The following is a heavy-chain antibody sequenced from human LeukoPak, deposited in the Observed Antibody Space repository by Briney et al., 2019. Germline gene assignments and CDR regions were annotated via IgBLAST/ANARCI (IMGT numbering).Heavy chain of an antibody. V-gene: IGHV4-59*01. J-gene: IGHJ4*02. Sequence: SETLSLTCTVSGGSISSYYWSWIRRPPGKGLEWIGYIYYSGSTNYNPSLKSRVTISVDTSKSQFSLKLSSVTAADTAVYYCASGIAAGYFDYWGQGTLVTVSS. CDR3: ASGIAAGYFDY. D-gene: IGHD6-13*01. CDR1: GGSISSYY. CDR2: IYYSGST.